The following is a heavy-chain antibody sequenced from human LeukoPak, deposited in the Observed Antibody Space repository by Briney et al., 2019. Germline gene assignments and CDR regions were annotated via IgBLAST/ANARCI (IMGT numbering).Heavy chain of an antibody. Sequence: PSETLSLTCSVSGGSISTTSHYWNWIRQPPGKGLEWIGFISYSGGTNYNPSLKSRVTISVDTSKNQFSLKLNSVTAADTAVYYCARHGGSYTFDYWGQGTLVTVSS. D-gene: IGHD1-26*01. V-gene: IGHV4-61*05. CDR1: GGSISTTSHY. CDR3: ARHGGSYTFDY. J-gene: IGHJ4*02. CDR2: ISYSGGT.